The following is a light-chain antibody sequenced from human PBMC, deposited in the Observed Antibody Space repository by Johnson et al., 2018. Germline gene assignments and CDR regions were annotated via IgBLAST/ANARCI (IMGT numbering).Light chain of an antibody. CDR1: SSNIGNNY. CDR3: GTWDSSLSAGNV. CDR2: ENN. Sequence: QSVLTQPPSVSAAPGQKVTISCSGSSSNIGNNYVSWYQQLPGTAPKLLSYENNKRPSVIPDRFSGSKSGTSATLGITGLQNGDEADYYCGTWDSSLSAGNVFGTGTKFTVL. J-gene: IGLJ1*01. V-gene: IGLV1-51*02.